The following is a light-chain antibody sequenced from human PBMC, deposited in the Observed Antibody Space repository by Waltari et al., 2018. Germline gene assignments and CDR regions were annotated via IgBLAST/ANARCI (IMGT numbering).Light chain of an antibody. CDR1: SSDVGGYNY. Sequence: QSALTQPASVSGSPGQSITISCTGTSSDVGGYNYVSWYQHQPGKAPKIMIYDVNDRPSVVSNRFSGSKSGNTASLTISGLQAEDEADYYCSSYRRSDIVVFGGGTKLTVL. CDR3: SSYRRSDIVV. V-gene: IGLV2-14*03. J-gene: IGLJ2*01. CDR2: DVN.